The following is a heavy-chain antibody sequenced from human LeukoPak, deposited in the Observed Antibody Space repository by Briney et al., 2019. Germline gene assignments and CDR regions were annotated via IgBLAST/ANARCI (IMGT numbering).Heavy chain of an antibody. CDR1: GGSISSSSYY. CDR2: IYYSGST. D-gene: IGHD6-13*01. Sequence: SETLSLTCTVSGGSISSSSYYWGWIRQPPGKGLEWIGSIYYSGSTYYNPSLKSRVTISVDTSKNQFSLKLSSVTAADTAVYYCALTVAATNYYYCGMDVWGQGTTVTVSS. V-gene: IGHV4-39*01. J-gene: IGHJ6*02. CDR3: ALTVAATNYYYCGMDV.